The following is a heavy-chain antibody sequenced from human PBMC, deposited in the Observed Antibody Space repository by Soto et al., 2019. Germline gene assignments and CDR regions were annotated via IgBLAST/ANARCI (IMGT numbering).Heavy chain of an antibody. V-gene: IGHV1-69*12. CDR2: IIPIFATA. D-gene: IGHD5-12*01. Sequence: QVQLVQSGAEVKKPGSSVKVSCKASGGTFSSYAISWVRQAPGQGLEWMGGIIPIFATAKYAQKFQGRVTITADESTSTAYMELSSLTSEDTAVYYCAKGGLQFLRSPGRAMDVWGQGTTVTVAS. CDR1: GGTFSSYA. J-gene: IGHJ6*02. CDR3: AKGGLQFLRSPGRAMDV.